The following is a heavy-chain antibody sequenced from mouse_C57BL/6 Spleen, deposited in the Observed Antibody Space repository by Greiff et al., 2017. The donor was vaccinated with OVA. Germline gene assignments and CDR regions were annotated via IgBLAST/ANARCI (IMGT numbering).Heavy chain of an antibody. Sequence: QVQLQQPGAELVRPGSSVKLSCKASGYTFTSYWMDWVKQRPGQGLEWIGNIYPSDSETHYNQKFKDKATLTVDKSSSTAYMQLSSLTSEDSAVYYCARENYGSPLAWFAYWGQGTLVTVSA. CDR2: IYPSDSET. V-gene: IGHV1-61*01. CDR3: ARENYGSPLAWFAY. CDR1: GYTFTSYW. D-gene: IGHD1-1*01. J-gene: IGHJ3*01.